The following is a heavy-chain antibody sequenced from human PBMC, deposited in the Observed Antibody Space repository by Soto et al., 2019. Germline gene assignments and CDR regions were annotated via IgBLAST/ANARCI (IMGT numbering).Heavy chain of an antibody. D-gene: IGHD2-2*01. CDR2: IIPIFDTV. Sequence: ASVKVSCKASGGTFTNYTFSWVRQAPGQGLEWMGGIIPIFDTVNYVQRFQGRVTITADESTSTAYMELSSLRSEDTAVYYCARDRPLRYCSSTSCFGPDYHYYGMDVWGQGTTVTVSS. J-gene: IGHJ6*02. CDR3: ARDRPLRYCSSTSCFGPDYHYYGMDV. V-gene: IGHV1-69*13. CDR1: GGTFTNYT.